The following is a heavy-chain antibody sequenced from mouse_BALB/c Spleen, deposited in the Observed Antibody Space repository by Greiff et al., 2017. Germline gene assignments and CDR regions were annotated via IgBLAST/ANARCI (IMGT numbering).Heavy chain of an antibody. CDR3: ARRGGSYAMDY. D-gene: IGHD1-2*01. Sequence: EVKLVESGPELVKPGASVKMSCKASGYTFTSYVMHWVKQKPGQGLEWIGYINPYNDGTKYNEKFKGKATLTSDKSSSTAYMELSSLTSEDSAVYYCARRGGSYAMDYWGQGTSVTVSS. V-gene: IGHV1-14*01. J-gene: IGHJ4*01. CDR1: GYTFTSYV. CDR2: INPYNDGT.